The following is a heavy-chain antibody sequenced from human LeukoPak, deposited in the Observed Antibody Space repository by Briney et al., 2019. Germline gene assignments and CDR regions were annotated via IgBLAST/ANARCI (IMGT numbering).Heavy chain of an antibody. CDR3: AKDSKAYYYDSSGTPDI. CDR2: ISGSGGST. V-gene: IGHV3-23*01. CDR1: GFTFSSYA. J-gene: IGHJ3*02. D-gene: IGHD3-22*01. Sequence: TGGSLRLSCAASGFTFSSYAMSWVRQAPGKGLEWVSAISGSGGSTYYADSVKGRFTISRDNSKNTLYLQMNSLRAEDTAVYYCAKDSKAYYYDSSGTPDIWGQGTMVTVSP.